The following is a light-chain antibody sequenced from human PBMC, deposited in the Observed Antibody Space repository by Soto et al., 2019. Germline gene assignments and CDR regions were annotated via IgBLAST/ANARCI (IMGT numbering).Light chain of an antibody. V-gene: IGKV3-15*01. Sequence: EIVMTQSPATLSVSPGERATLSCMAGQSVSSNLAWYQQKPGQAPRLLIYGASTRATGIPARFSGSGSGTEFTLTISSLQSEDFAVYYCQQYNNWPPRFTFGGGTKVEIK. CDR1: QSVSSN. CDR3: QQYNNWPPRFT. J-gene: IGKJ4*01. CDR2: GAS.